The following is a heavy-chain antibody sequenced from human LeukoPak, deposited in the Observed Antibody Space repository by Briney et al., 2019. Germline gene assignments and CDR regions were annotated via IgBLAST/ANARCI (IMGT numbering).Heavy chain of an antibody. CDR3: ARVAYCTKGVCINFDL. V-gene: IGHV1-69*02. J-gene: IGHJ4*02. CDR2: IIPILGIA. D-gene: IGHD2-8*01. Sequence: SVKVSCKASGGTFSSYTISWVRQAPGQGLEWMGRIIPILGIANYAQKFQGRVTITADKSTSTAYMELSSLRSEDTAVYYCARVAYCTKGVCINFDLWGQGTLVTVSS. CDR1: GGTFSSYT.